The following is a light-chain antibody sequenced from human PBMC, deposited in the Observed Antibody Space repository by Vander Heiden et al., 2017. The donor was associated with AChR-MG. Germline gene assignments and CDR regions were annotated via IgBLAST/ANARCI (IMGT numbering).Light chain of an antibody. CDR3: AAWDVSLYGPV. J-gene: IGLJ2*01. Sequence: QSVLTQPPSASGTPGQRVTISCSGSSSNVGGNTVSWYQRLPGTAPKLLIYNDNQRPSGVPDRFSGSKSGTSASLAISGLQFEDEGDYYCAAWDVSLYGPVLGGGTKL. CDR1: SSNVGGNT. CDR2: NDN. V-gene: IGLV1-44*01.